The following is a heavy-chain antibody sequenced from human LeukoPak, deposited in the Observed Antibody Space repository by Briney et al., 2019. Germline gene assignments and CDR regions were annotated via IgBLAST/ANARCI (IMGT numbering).Heavy chain of an antibody. CDR1: GFTFSSYW. D-gene: IGHD6-6*01. J-gene: IGHJ6*03. Sequence: PGGSLRLSCAASGFTFSSYWMSWVRQAPGKGLEWVANIKQDGSEKYYVDSVKGRFTISRDNAKNSLCLQMNSLRAEDTAVYYCARDGEYSSLYYYYYMDVWGKGTTVTVSS. V-gene: IGHV3-7*01. CDR2: IKQDGSEK. CDR3: ARDGEYSSLYYYYYMDV.